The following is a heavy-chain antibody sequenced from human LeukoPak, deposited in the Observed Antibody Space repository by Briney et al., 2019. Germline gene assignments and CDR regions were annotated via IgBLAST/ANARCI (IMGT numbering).Heavy chain of an antibody. D-gene: IGHD6-13*01. CDR1: GFTLSSYW. CDR3: AAAGTGDY. Sequence: GGSLRLSCAASGFTLSSYWMSWVRQAPGKGLEWVDNIKQDGSEKYYVDSVKGRFTISRDNAKNSLYLQMNSLRAEDTAVYYCAAAGTGDYWGQGTLVTVSS. V-gene: IGHV3-7*03. CDR2: IKQDGSEK. J-gene: IGHJ4*02.